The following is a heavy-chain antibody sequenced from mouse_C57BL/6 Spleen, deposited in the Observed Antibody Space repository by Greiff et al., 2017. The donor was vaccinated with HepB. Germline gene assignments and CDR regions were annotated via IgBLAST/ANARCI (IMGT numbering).Heavy chain of an antibody. J-gene: IGHJ2*01. CDR3: ARRGDLYGSSFDY. V-gene: IGHV1-80*01. CDR1: GYAFSSYW. CDR2: IYPGDGDT. Sequence: VQLQQSGAELVKPGASVKISCKASGYAFSSYWLNWVKQRPGKGLEWIGQIYPGDGDTNYNGKFKGKATLTADKSSSTAYMQLSSLTSEDSEVYFCARRGDLYGSSFDYWGQGTTLTVSS. D-gene: IGHD1-1*01.